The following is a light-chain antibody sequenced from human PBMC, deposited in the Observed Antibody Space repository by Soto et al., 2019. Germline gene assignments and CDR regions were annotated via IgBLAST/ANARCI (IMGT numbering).Light chain of an antibody. V-gene: IGLV1-44*01. J-gene: IGLJ1*01. CDR2: IND. CDR3: AAWDDSLNAL. Sequence: QSVLTQPPSASGTPGQRITISCSGSSSNIGDNPVNWYQQLPGAAPKLLIYINDQRPSGVPDRFSDSKSGTSASLAISGLQPEDEADYYCAAWDDSLNALFGNGTKVTVL. CDR1: SSNIGDNP.